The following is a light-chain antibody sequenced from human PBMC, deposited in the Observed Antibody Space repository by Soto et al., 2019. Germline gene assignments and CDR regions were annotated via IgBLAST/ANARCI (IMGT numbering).Light chain of an antibody. CDR3: LQDYNYPRT. V-gene: IGKV1-6*01. J-gene: IGKJ1*01. Sequence: AIQMTQSPSSLSASVGDRVTITCRASQGIRNDLGWYQQKPGKAPKLLIYGASSLQSGVPSRFSGSGSRTDFTLTISSLQPEDFATYYCLQDYNYPRTFGQGTKVEI. CDR1: QGIRND. CDR2: GAS.